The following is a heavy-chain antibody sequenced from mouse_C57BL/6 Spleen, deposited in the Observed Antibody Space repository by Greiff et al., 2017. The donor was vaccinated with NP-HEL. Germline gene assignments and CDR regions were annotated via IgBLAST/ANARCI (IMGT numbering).Heavy chain of an antibody. D-gene: IGHD1-1*01. CDR1: GYTFTDYN. CDR3: AGTTVVAFYAMDY. Sequence: EVQLQQSGPELVKPGASVKMSCKASGYTFTDYNMYWVKQSHGKSLEWIGYINPNNGGTSYNQKFKGKATLTVNKSSSTAYMELRSLTSEDSAVYYCAGTTVVAFYAMDYWGQGTSVTVSS. J-gene: IGHJ4*01. CDR2: INPNNGGT. V-gene: IGHV1-22*01.